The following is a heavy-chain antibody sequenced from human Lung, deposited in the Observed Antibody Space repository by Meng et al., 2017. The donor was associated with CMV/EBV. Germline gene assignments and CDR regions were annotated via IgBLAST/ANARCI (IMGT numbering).Heavy chain of an antibody. CDR1: GFTFDDYT. V-gene: IGHV3-43*01. CDR3: AKDRYSGSYSSPGYFDY. D-gene: IGHD1-26*01. CDR2: ISWDGGST. J-gene: IGHJ4*02. Sequence: GGSXRLSCAASGFTFDDYTMHWVRQAPGKGLEWVSLISWDGGSTYYADSVKGRFTISRDNSKNSLYLQMNSLRTEDTALYYCAKDRYSGSYSSPGYFDYWGQGXLVTVSS.